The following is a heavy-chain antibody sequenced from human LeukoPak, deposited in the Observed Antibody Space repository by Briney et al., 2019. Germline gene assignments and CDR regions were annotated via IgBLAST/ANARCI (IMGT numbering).Heavy chain of an antibody. J-gene: IGHJ2*01. CDR3: ARRRYYDSSGYRHYWYFDL. CDR1: GGSINSYY. CDR2: IYYSGST. Sequence: SETLSLTCTVSGGSINSYYWSWIRQPPGKGLEWIGYIYYSGSTNYNPSLKSRVTISVDTSKNQFSLKLSSVTAADTAVYYCARRRYYDSSGYRHYWYFDLWGRGTLVTVSS. D-gene: IGHD3-22*01. V-gene: IGHV4-59*08.